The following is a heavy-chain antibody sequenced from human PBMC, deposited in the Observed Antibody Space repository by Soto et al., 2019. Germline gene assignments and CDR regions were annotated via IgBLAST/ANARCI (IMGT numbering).Heavy chain of an antibody. Sequence: QLQLQESGPGLVKPSETLSLTCGVSGGSISSGSYYWAWIRQPPGKGLEWIGTMYYSGSTYYNPSLRCRVTITVATYNNQFSLNLDSVTADDTAVYYCARQGGSGRSHDYWGQGTLVSVSS. CDR2: MYYSGST. J-gene: IGHJ4*02. D-gene: IGHD3-10*01. CDR1: GGSISSGSYY. CDR3: ARQGGSGRSHDY. V-gene: IGHV4-39*01.